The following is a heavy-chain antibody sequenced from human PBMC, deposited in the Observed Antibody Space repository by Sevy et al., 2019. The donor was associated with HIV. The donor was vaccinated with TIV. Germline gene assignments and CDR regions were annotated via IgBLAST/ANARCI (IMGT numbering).Heavy chain of an antibody. CDR3: ARGNSGSFDY. Sequence: GGSLRLSCAASGFTFSTYWMHWVRQAPGKGLEWVANIKQDESEKYYGASVKGRFTISRDNAKNSLYLQMNSLRPGYTAVYYCARGNSGSFDYWGQGTLVTVSS. D-gene: IGHD3-22*01. V-gene: IGHV3-7*04. CDR2: IKQDESEK. J-gene: IGHJ4*02. CDR1: GFTFSTYW.